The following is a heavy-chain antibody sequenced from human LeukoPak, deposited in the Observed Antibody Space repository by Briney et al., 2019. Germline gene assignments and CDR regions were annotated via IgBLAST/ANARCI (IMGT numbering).Heavy chain of an antibody. CDR2: ISSSSSYI. J-gene: IGHJ4*02. CDR1: GFTFSSYS. CDR3: ARVRWPQYDLTWGYYFDY. V-gene: IGHV3-21*01. D-gene: IGHD7-27*01. Sequence: PGGSLRLSCAASGFTFSSYSMNWVRQAPGKGLEWVSSISSSSSYIYYADSVKGRFTISRDNAKNSLYLQMNSLRAEDTAVYYCARVRWPQYDLTWGYYFDYWGQGTLVTVSS.